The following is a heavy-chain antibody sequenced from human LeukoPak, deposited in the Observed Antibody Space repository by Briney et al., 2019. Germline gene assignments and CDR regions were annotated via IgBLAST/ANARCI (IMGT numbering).Heavy chain of an antibody. CDR2: ISWNSGSI. CDR3: AKDMNDILTGYYDY. D-gene: IGHD3-9*01. V-gene: IGHV3-9*01. Sequence: PGGSLRLSCVVSGFTFSDYAMSWVRQAPGKGLEWVSGISWNSGSIGYADSVKGRFTISRDNAKNSLYLQMNSLRAEDTALYYCAKDMNDILTGYYDYWGQGTLVTVSS. J-gene: IGHJ4*02. CDR1: GFTFSDYA.